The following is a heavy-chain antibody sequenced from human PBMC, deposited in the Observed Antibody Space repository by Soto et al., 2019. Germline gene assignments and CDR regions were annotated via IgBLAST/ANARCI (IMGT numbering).Heavy chain of an antibody. Sequence: PGGSLRLSCAASGFSFSAYAMSWVRQAPGKGLEWVSVISGSGGSTHYADSVKGRFTISRDNSKNTQYLQMSSLRADDTAVYYCVKGEYYYDSSGYYPFDYWGQGTQVTVSS. V-gene: IGHV3-23*01. CDR2: ISGSGGST. CDR3: VKGEYYYDSSGYYPFDY. J-gene: IGHJ4*02. CDR1: GFSFSAYA. D-gene: IGHD3-22*01.